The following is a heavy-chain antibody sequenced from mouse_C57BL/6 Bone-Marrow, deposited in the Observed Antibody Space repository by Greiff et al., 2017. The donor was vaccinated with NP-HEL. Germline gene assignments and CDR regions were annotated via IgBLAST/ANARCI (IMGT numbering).Heavy chain of an antibody. CDR3: ARSLTLDAMDY. D-gene: IGHD2-13*01. Sequence: EVMLVESGGGLVKPGGSLKLSCAASGFTFSDYGMHWVRQAPGKGLEWVAYISSGSGTIYYADTVKGRFTISRDNPKNTLFLQMTRLSSEDTAMYYCARSLTLDAMDYWGQGTSGTVSS. CDR1: GFTFSDYG. V-gene: IGHV5-17*01. CDR2: ISSGSGTI. J-gene: IGHJ4*01.